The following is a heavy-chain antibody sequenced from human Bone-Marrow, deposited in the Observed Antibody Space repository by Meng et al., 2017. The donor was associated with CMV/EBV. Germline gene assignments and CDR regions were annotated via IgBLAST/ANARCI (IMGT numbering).Heavy chain of an antibody. D-gene: IGHD1-20*01. J-gene: IGHJ2*01. CDR3: ARVGTVTGSLCFDL. CDR1: GFTFSSYS. CDR2: ISSSSSYI. V-gene: IGHV3-21*04. Sequence: GESLKISCAASGFTFSSYSMNWVRQAPGKGLEWVSSISSSSSYIYYADSVKGRFTISRDNAKNSLYLQMNSLRAEDTAVYYCARVGTVTGSLCFDLWGRGTLVTVSS.